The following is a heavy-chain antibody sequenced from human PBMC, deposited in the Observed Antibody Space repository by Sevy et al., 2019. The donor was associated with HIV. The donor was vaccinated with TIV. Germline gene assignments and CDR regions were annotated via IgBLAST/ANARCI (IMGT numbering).Heavy chain of an antibody. J-gene: IGHJ6*02. CDR2: IKRDGSEK. V-gene: IGHV3-7*01. D-gene: IGHD3-22*01. Sequence: GGSLRLSCAASGFTFSNYWMTWVRQAPGKGLEWVANIKRDGSEKYYVDSVKGRFTISRDNAKNSLYLQMNSLRAEDTAVYYCARDIYDSSGYYFYYYYGMDVWGQGTTVTVSS. CDR1: GFTFSNYW. CDR3: ARDIYDSSGYYFYYYYGMDV.